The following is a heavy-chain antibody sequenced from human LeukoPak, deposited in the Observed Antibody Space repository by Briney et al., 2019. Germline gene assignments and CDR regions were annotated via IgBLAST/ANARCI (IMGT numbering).Heavy chain of an antibody. J-gene: IGHJ4*02. CDR2: ISSSGSTI. D-gene: IGHD3-22*01. CDR1: GFTFSDYY. Sequence: PGGSLRLSCAASGFTFSDYYMSWIRQAPGKGLEWVSYISSSGSTIYYADSVKGRFTISSDNAKNSLYLQMNSLRAEDTAVYYCARAQILNYYDSSGYYYYFDYWGQGTLVTVSS. V-gene: IGHV3-11*01. CDR3: ARAQILNYYDSSGYYYYFDY.